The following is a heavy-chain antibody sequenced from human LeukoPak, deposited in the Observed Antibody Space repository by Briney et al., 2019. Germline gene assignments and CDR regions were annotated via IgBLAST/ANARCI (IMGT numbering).Heavy chain of an antibody. CDR2: MFYNGNT. CDR3: ARLTREDGVDV. V-gene: IGHV4-59*01. CDR1: GGSINGYY. Sequence: SETLSLACNVSGGSINGYYWTWIRQPPQKGLEWIGYMFYNGNTNYNPSLKSRVTISVDTSQNQISLRLASVTAADTGIYHCARLTREDGVDVWGQGTTVTVSS. J-gene: IGHJ6*02.